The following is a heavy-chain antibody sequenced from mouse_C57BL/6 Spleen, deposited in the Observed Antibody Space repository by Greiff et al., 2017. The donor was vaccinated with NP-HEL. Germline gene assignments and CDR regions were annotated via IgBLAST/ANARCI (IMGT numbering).Heavy chain of an antibody. CDR3: ARSGTYYSNYVAMEY. D-gene: IGHD2-5*01. CDR1: GYTFTSYW. V-gene: IGHV1-69*01. Sequence: VQLQQPGAELVMPGASVKLSCKASGYTFTSYWMHWVKQRPGQGLEWIGEIDPSDSYTNYNQKFKGKSTLTVDKSSSTAYMQLSSLTSEDSAVYYCARSGTYYSNYVAMEYWGQGTSVTVSS. CDR2: IDPSDSYT. J-gene: IGHJ4*01.